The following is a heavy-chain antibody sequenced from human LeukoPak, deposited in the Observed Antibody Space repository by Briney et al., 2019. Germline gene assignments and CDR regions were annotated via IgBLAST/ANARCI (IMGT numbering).Heavy chain of an antibody. J-gene: IGHJ4*02. CDR1: RYSPTVSL. D-gene: IGHD3-16*01. CDR2: INSDGSST. Sequence: GGSLRVSCAASRYSPTVSLTYWGPHAPGKGLVCVSRINSDGSSTSYADSVNGRFTNSRDNAKNTLYLQMNSLRAEDTAGYYCVRALMRPSDYWGQGTVVTVSS. V-gene: IGHV3-74*01. CDR3: VRALMRPSDY.